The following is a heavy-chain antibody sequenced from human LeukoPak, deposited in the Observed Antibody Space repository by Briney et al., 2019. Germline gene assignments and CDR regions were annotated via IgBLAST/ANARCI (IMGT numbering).Heavy chain of an antibody. Sequence: PGGSLRLSCAASGFTFGDYAMHWVRQAPGKGLEWVSGITWNSRNIGYADSVKGRFTISRDNAKNFLYLQMNGLKAEDTALYYCAKRSGGRSAATNSDYYYAMDVWGQGTTVIVSS. CDR1: GFTFGDYA. CDR3: AKRSGGRSAATNSDYYYAMDV. D-gene: IGHD3-10*01. J-gene: IGHJ6*02. V-gene: IGHV3-9*01. CDR2: ITWNSRNI.